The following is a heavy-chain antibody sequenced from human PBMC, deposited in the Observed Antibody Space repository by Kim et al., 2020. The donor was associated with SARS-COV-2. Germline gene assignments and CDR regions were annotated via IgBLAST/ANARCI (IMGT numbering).Heavy chain of an antibody. D-gene: IGHD6-13*01. CDR3: ARARQQPYYFDD. J-gene: IGHJ4*02. CDR1: GGSISSGGYY. V-gene: IGHV4-31*03. Sequence: SETLSLTCTVSGGSISSGGYYWSWIRQHPGKGLEWKGYTYYSGSTYYNPSLKSRVTISVDTSKNQFSLKLSSGTAADTAVYYCARARQQPYYFDDWGQGTLVTLSS. CDR2: TYYSGST.